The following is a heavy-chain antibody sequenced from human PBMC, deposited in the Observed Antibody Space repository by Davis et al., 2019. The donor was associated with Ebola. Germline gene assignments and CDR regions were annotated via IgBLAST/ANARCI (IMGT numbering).Heavy chain of an antibody. CDR3: ARDDSGWYKGSAFDI. CDR1: GYTFTSYG. D-gene: IGHD6-19*01. CDR2: ISAYNGNT. Sequence: ASVKVSCKASGYTFTSYGISWVRQAPGQGLEWMGWISAYNGNTNYAQKLQGRVTMTTDTSTSTAYMELRSLRSDDTAVYYCARDDSGWYKGSAFDIWGQGTMATVSS. J-gene: IGHJ3*02. V-gene: IGHV1-18*01.